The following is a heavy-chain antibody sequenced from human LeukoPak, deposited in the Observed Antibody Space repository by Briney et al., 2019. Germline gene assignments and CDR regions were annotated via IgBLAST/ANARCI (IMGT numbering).Heavy chain of an antibody. CDR3: ARGSTFFAHYDRGGYYSVFDI. Sequence: GESLKISCKGSGYTFTSYWIVWVRQMSGKGLEWMGIIYPGDSDTRYSPSFQGQVTISADKSISTAYLQWSSLKASDTAMYYCARGSTFFAHYDRGGYYSVFDIWGQGTMVTVSS. CDR1: GYTFTSYW. J-gene: IGHJ3*02. CDR2: IYPGDSDT. D-gene: IGHD3-22*01. V-gene: IGHV5-51*01.